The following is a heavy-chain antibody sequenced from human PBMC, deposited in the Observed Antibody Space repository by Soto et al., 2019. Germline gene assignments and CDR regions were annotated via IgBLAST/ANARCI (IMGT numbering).Heavy chain of an antibody. D-gene: IGHD6-6*01. J-gene: IGHJ4*02. CDR2: ISSSSSYI. CDR3: ARDLSYYSSSSVR. V-gene: IGHV3-21*01. CDR1: GFTFSSYS. Sequence: GGSLRLSCAASGFTFSSYSMNWVRQAPGKGLEWVSSISSSSSYIYYADSVKGRFTISRDNAKNPLYLQMNSLRAEDTAVYYCARDLSYYSSSSVRWGQGTLVTVSS.